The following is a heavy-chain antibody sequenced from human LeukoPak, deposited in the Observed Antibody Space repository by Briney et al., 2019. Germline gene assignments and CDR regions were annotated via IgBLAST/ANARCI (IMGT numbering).Heavy chain of an antibody. CDR1: GFTVSTNY. CDR2: IYSGGST. D-gene: IGHD3-9*01. J-gene: IGHJ3*02. Sequence: GGSLRLSCAASGFTVSTNYMTWVRQAPGKGLEWVSVIYSGGSTYCADSVKGRFTISRDNSKNTLYLQMNSLRVEDTAVYYCARVLTGYSPYDAFDIWGQGTMVTVSS. V-gene: IGHV3-66*01. CDR3: ARVLTGYSPYDAFDI.